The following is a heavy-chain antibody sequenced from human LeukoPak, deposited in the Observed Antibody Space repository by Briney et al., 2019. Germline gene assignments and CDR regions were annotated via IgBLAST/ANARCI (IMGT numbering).Heavy chain of an antibody. J-gene: IGHJ5*02. CDR3: ARDNYDSSGYGSWFDP. D-gene: IGHD3-22*01. CDR1: GGSISSGGYY. CDR2: IYYSGST. Sequence: PSETLSLTCTVSGGSISSGGYYWSWIRQHPGKGLEWIGYIYYSGSTYYNPSLKSRVTISVDTSKNQFSLKLSSVTAADTAVYYRARDNYDSSGYGSWFDPWGQGTLVTVSS. V-gene: IGHV4-31*03.